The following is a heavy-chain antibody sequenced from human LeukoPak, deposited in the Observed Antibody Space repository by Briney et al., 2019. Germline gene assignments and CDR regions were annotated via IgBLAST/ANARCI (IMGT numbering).Heavy chain of an antibody. Sequence: SETLSLTCTASGGSISSYYWSWIRQPPGKGLEWIGYIYYSGSTNYKSSLKSRVTISVDTSKNQFSLKLSSVTAADTAVYYCARDALMTGADYWGQGTLVTVSS. D-gene: IGHD3-9*01. CDR2: IYYSGST. J-gene: IGHJ4*02. CDR1: GGSISSYY. V-gene: IGHV4-59*01. CDR3: ARDALMTGADY.